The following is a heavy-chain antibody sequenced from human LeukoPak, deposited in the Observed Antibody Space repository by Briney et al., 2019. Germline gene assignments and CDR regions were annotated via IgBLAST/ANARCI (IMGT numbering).Heavy chain of an antibody. V-gene: IGHV3-48*03. CDR1: GFTFSSYE. J-gene: IGHJ4*02. Sequence: PGGSLRLSCAASGFTFSSYEMNWVRQAPGKGLEWVSYISSSGSTIYYADSVKGRFTISRDNAKNSLYLQMNSLRAEGTAVYYCARDKRSRWFGESTYYFDYWGQGTLVTVSS. D-gene: IGHD3-10*01. CDR3: ARDKRSRWFGESTYYFDY. CDR2: ISSSGSTI.